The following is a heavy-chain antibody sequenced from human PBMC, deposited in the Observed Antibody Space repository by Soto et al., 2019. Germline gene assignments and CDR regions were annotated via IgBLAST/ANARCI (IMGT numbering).Heavy chain of an antibody. CDR2: IYYSGST. D-gene: IGHD2-2*01. CDR3: ARGRPADQGHFDY. CDR1: GGSISSYY. V-gene: IGHV4-59*08. J-gene: IGHJ4*02. Sequence: SETLSLTCTVSGGSISSYYWSWIRQPPGKGLEWIGYIYYSGSTNYNPSLKSRVTISVDTSKNQFSLKLSSVTAADTAVYYCARGRPADQGHFDYWGQGTLVTV.